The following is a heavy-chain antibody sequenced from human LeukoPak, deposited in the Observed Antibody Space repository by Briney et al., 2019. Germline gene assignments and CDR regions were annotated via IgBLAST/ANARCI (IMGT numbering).Heavy chain of an antibody. V-gene: IGHV3-66*02. J-gene: IGHJ4*02. CDR2: IYSGGST. Sequence: GGSLRLSCAASGFTVSSSYMSWVRQAPGKGLEWVSVIYSGGSTYYADSVKGRFTISRDNSKNTLYLQMNSLRAEDTAVYYCARDLYSSSSFAPLRYWGQGTLVTVSS. CDR1: GFTVSSSY. D-gene: IGHD6-6*01. CDR3: ARDLYSSSSFAPLRY.